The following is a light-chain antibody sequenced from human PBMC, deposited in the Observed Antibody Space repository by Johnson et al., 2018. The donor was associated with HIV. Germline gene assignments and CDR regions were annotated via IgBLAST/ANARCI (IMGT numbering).Light chain of an antibody. J-gene: IGLJ1*01. CDR3: ATWDRSLTIGGG. CDR2: ENN. V-gene: IGLV1-51*02. CDR1: SSNIGNNY. Sequence: QSLLTQPPSMSAAPGQKVTISCSGSSSNIGNNYVSWYQQLPGTAPKLLIYENNKRPSGIPDRFSGSKSGTSATLGITGLQTGDEADYYCATWDRSLTIGGGFGTGTKVTVL.